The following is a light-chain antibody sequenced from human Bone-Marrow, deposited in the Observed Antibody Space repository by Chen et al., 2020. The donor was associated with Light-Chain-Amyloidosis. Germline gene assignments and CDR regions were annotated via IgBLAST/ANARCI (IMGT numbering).Light chain of an antibody. CDR2: GNS. Sequence: QSVLTQPPSVSGAPVQEMVTLCPGSSSNIGAGYDVHWYQQLPGTAPKLLIYGNSNRPSGVPERFSGSKSGTSASLAITGLQAEDEADYYCQSYDSSLSDVVFGGGTKLTVL. V-gene: IGLV1-40*01. CDR3: QSYDSSLSDVV. J-gene: IGLJ2*01. CDR1: SSNIGAGYD.